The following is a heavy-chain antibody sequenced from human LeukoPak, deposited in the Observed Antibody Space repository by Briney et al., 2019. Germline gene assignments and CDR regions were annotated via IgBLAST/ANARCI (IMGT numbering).Heavy chain of an antibody. CDR3: ARGGSYLGHCDY. Sequence: SETLSLTCTVSGGSISSYYWGWIRQPPGKGLEWIGSIYYSGSTNYNPSLKSRVTISVDTSKNQFSLKLSSVTAADTAVYYCARGGSYLGHCDYWGQGTLVTVSS. CDR2: IYYSGST. V-gene: IGHV4-59*01. D-gene: IGHD1-26*01. J-gene: IGHJ4*02. CDR1: GGSISSYY.